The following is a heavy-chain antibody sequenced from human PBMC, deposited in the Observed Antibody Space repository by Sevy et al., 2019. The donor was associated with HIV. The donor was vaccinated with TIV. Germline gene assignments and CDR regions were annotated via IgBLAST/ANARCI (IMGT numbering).Heavy chain of an antibody. J-gene: IGHJ4*02. V-gene: IGHV3-23*01. Sequence: GGSLRLSCAASGFTFSSYAMSWVRQAPGKGLERVSAISGSGGSTYYADSVKGRFTISRDNSKNTLYLQMNSLRAEDTAIYYCAKGRYSSGPEWYFDYWGQGTLVTVSS. CDR2: ISGSGGST. CDR3: AKGRYSSGPEWYFDY. CDR1: GFTFSSYA. D-gene: IGHD6-19*01.